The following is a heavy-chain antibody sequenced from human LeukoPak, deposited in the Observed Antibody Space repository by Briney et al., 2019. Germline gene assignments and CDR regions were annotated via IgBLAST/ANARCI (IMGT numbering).Heavy chain of an antibody. CDR1: GGSISSGSYY. Sequence: PSQTLSHTCTVSGGSISSGSYYWSWIRQPAGKGLEWIGRIYTSGSTNYNPSLKSRVTISVDTSKNQFSLKLSSVTAADTAVYYCASGLNRHPTYYWGQGTLVTVSS. CDR3: ASGLNRHPTYY. J-gene: IGHJ4*02. D-gene: IGHD2/OR15-2a*01. CDR2: IYTSGST. V-gene: IGHV4-61*02.